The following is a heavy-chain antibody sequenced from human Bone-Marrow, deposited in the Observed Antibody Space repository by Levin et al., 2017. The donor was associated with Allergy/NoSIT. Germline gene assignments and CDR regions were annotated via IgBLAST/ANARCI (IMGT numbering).Heavy chain of an antibody. V-gene: IGHV3-15*01. CDR1: GFTFSNAW. CDR3: TTDPGIVGATTLTYYYYGMDV. CDR2: IKSKTDGGTT. Sequence: SCAASGFTFSNAWMSWVRQAPGKGLEWVGRIKSKTDGGTTDYAAPVKGRFTISRDDSKNTLYLQMNSLKTEDTAVYYCTTDPGIVGATTLTYYYYGMDVWGQGTTVTVSS. J-gene: IGHJ6*02. D-gene: IGHD1-26*01.